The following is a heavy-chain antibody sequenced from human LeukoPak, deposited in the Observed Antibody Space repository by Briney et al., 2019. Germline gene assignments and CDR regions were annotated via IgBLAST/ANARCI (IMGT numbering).Heavy chain of an antibody. CDR1: GFTFSSYS. V-gene: IGHV3-21*01. CDR2: ITSDSRYI. D-gene: IGHD1-1*01. Sequence: GGSLRLSCAASGFTFSSYSMNWVRQAPGKGLEWVSSITSDSRYIFYADSVKGRFTISRDNAKNSLYLQMNSLRAEDTAVYYCAGSDTTGYIPREWDYWYLDLWGRGALVTVSS. CDR3: AGSDTTGYIPREWDYWYLDL. J-gene: IGHJ2*01.